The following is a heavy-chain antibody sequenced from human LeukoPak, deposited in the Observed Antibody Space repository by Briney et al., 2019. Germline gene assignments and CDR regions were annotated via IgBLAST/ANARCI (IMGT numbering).Heavy chain of an antibody. CDR3: ARDQWSGSYYGLNPFDL. CDR2: ISYDGSNI. Sequence: GRSLRLSCAASGFTFSSYAMHWVRQAPGKGLEWVAVISYDGSNIYYADSVKGRFTISRDNSKNTLYLQMNSLRAEDTAVYYCARDQWSGSYYGLNPFDLWGRGTLVTVYS. D-gene: IGHD1-26*01. CDR1: GFTFSSYA. V-gene: IGHV3-30-3*01. J-gene: IGHJ2*01.